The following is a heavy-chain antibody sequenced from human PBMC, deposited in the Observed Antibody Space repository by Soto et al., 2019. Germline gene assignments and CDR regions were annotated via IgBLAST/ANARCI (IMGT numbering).Heavy chain of an antibody. CDR1: GFSLSTSGVG. J-gene: IGHJ5*02. V-gene: IGHV2-5*02. CDR3: AHRRSNKFDP. CDR2: IYWDDDR. Sequence: QITLKESGPTLVKPTQTLTLTCTFSGFSLSTSGVGVGWIRQSPGKALEWLALIYWDDDRRYSRSLKNRLSITKDTSKNQVVLTMTNMDPVDTGTYYCAHRRSNKFDPWGQGTLVTVSS.